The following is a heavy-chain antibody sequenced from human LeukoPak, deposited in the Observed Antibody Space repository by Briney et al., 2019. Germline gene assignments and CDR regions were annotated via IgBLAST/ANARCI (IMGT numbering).Heavy chain of an antibody. Sequence: PGGSLRLSCVDSGFTFDDYAMLWVRQAPGKGLDWVSFISGDGGNTYYADSVNGRFTISRDNSKNSLYLQMNSLRTEDTALYYCAKDISNYDFWSGFYTWGQGTLVTVSS. J-gene: IGHJ5*02. D-gene: IGHD3-3*01. CDR1: GFTFDDYA. CDR3: AKDISNYDFWSGFYT. CDR2: ISGDGGNT. V-gene: IGHV3-43*02.